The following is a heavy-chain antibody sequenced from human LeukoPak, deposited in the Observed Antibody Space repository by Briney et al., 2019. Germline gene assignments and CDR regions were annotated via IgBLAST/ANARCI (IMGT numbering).Heavy chain of an antibody. CDR1: GYTLTELS. Sequence: ASVKVTCKVSGYTLTELSMHWVRQAPGKGLEWMGGFDPEDGETIYAQKFQGRVTMTEDTSTDTAYMELSSLRSEDTAVYYCATVVIARHGLSGDYFDYWGQGTLVTVSS. V-gene: IGHV1-24*01. J-gene: IGHJ4*02. CDR2: FDPEDGET. CDR3: ATVVIARHGLSGDYFDY. D-gene: IGHD3-16*02.